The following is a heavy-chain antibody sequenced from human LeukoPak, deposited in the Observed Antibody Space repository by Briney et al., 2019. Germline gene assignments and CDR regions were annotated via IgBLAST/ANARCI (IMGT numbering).Heavy chain of an antibody. CDR2: VFYTGAT. CDR3: ASGGSGYDSFYYYGMDV. D-gene: IGHD5-12*01. Sequence: SETLSLTCTVSGGSISAYYWSWIRQPPGKGLEWIGDVFYTGATNCNPSLESRVTISVDTSKNQFSLNLTSVTAADTAVYYCASGGSGYDSFYYYGMDVWGQGTTVTVSS. J-gene: IGHJ6*02. V-gene: IGHV4-59*01. CDR1: GGSISAYY.